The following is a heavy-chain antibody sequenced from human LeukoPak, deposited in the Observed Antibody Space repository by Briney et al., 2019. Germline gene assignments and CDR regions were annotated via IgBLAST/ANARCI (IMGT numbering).Heavy chain of an antibody. Sequence: GGSLRLSCAASGFTFSSYSMNWVRQAPGKGLEWVSSISSSSSYIYYADSVKGRFTISRDNSKNTLYLQMNSLRVEDTAVYYCAKDRYDILTGYSEAYFDYWGQGTLVTVSS. CDR3: AKDRYDILTGYSEAYFDY. J-gene: IGHJ4*02. CDR1: GFTFSSYS. V-gene: IGHV3-21*01. D-gene: IGHD3-9*01. CDR2: ISSSSSYI.